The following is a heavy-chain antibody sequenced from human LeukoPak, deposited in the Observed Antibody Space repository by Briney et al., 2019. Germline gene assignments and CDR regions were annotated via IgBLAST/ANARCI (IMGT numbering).Heavy chain of an antibody. CDR2: ISGSGGST. Sequence: GGSLRLSCAASGFTFSSYAMSWVRQAPGKGLEWVSAISGSGGSTYYADSVKGRFTISRDNSKNTLYLQMNSLRAEDTAVYYCAKGRPHYYDSSGYYYFDYGAREPWSPSPQ. J-gene: IGHJ4*02. CDR1: GFTFSSYA. V-gene: IGHV3-23*01. D-gene: IGHD3-22*01. CDR3: AKGRPHYYDSSGYYYFDY.